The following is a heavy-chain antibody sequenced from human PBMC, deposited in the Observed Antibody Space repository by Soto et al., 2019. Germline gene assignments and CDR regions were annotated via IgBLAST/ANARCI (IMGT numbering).Heavy chain of an antibody. CDR1: GFTFSSYA. CDR2: ISGSGGST. J-gene: IGHJ5*02. V-gene: IGHV3-23*01. Sequence: TGGSLRLSCAASGFTFSSYAMSWVRQAPGKGLEWVSAISGSGGSTYYADSVKGRFTISRDNSKNTLYLQMNSLRAEDTAVYYCAKVGKASSSWANWFDPWGQGTLVTVSS. D-gene: IGHD6-13*01. CDR3: AKVGKASSSWANWFDP.